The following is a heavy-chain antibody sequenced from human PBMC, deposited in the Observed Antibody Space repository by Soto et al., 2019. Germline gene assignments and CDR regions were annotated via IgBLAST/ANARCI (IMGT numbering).Heavy chain of an antibody. V-gene: IGHV4-30-4*01. CDR1: GGSISSGDYY. CDR2: IYYSGST. CDR3: ARARVEAYCGGDCYPTFRY. D-gene: IGHD2-21*02. Sequence: SETLSLTCTVSGGSISSGDYYWSWIRQPPGKGLEWIGYIYYSGSTYYNPSLKSRVTISVDTSKNQFSLKLSSVTAADTAVYYCARARVEAYCGGDCYPTFRYWGQGTLVTVSS. J-gene: IGHJ4*02.